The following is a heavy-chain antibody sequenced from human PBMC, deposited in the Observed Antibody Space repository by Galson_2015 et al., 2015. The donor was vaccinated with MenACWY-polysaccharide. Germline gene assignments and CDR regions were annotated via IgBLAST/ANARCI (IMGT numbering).Heavy chain of an antibody. CDR3: AREVDSARATCISSYYGMDV. Sequence: SVKVSCKASGYTFTSYYMHWVRQAPGQGLEWMGIINPSGAGTSYAQKFQGRVTMTRDTSTETVYMELSSLRSEDTAVYYCAREVDSARATCISSYYGMDVGGQGTTVPVSS. J-gene: IGHJ6*02. V-gene: IGHV1-46*01. CDR2: INPSGAGT. D-gene: IGHD5-18*01. CDR1: GYTFTSYY.